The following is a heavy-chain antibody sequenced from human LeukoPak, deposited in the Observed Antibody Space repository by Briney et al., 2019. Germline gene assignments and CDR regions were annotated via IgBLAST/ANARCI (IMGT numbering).Heavy chain of an antibody. D-gene: IGHD2-15*01. Sequence: SQTLSLTCAISGDSVSSNSAVWNWIKQSPSRGLEWLGRTYYRSKWYNDYAVSVKSRITIKPDTSKNQFSLQLNSATPEDTAVYYCARLGLGGAFDIWGQGTMVTVSS. J-gene: IGHJ3*02. CDR2: TYYRSKWYN. CDR3: ARLGLGGAFDI. CDR1: GDSVSSNSAV. V-gene: IGHV6-1*01.